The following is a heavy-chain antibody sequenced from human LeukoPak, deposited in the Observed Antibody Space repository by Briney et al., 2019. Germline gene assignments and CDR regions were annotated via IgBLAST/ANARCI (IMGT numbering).Heavy chain of an antibody. V-gene: IGHV4-39*01. CDR1: GGSITSGSYY. J-gene: IGHJ4*02. D-gene: IGHD1-26*01. Sequence: PSETLSLTCTVSGGSITSGSYYWGWIRQYPGKGPEWIGNIYYSGSTYYNPSLKSRVTISVDTSKNQFSLKLSSVTAADTAVYYCARYAVEYSGTYFDSWGQGSLVTVSS. CDR3: ARYAVEYSGTYFDS. CDR2: IYYSGST.